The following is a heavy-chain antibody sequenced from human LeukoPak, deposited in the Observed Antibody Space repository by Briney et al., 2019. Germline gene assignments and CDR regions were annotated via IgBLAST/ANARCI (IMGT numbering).Heavy chain of an antibody. CDR3: AKSAAGDGYNPFNY. Sequence: GGSLRLSCAASGFTFSSYSMNWVRQAPGKGLEWVSSISSSSSYIYYADSGKGRFTISRDNAKNSLYLQMNSLRAEDMALYYCAKSAAGDGYNPFNYWGQGTLVTVSS. CDR2: ISSSSSYI. V-gene: IGHV3-21*04. CDR1: GFTFSSYS. D-gene: IGHD5-24*01. J-gene: IGHJ4*02.